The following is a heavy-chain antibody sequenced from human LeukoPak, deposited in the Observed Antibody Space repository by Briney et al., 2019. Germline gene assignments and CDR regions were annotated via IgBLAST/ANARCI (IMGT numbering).Heavy chain of an antibody. V-gene: IGHV1-18*04. CDR3: ARRIVVPAAIHDINWFDP. Sequence: ASVKVSCKASGCTFTGYYMHWVRQAPGQGLEWMGWISAYNGNTNYAQKLQGRVTMTTDTSTSTAYMELRNLRSDDTAVYYCARRIVVPAAIHDINWFDPWGQGTLVTVSS. CDR1: GCTFTGYY. CDR2: ISAYNGNT. J-gene: IGHJ5*02. D-gene: IGHD2-2*02.